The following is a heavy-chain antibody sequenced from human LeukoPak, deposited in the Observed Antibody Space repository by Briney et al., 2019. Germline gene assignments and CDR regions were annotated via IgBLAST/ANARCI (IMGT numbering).Heavy chain of an antibody. V-gene: IGHV1-18*01. Sequence: GASVKVSCKASGYTFNTFGISWVRQAPGQGLEWMGWISGYDGNTNYAQKLQGRVTMTTDTSTSTIYMELRSLRSDDTAIYYCARDRGFGFETDYWGQGTLVTVSS. D-gene: IGHD3-10*01. CDR2: ISGYDGNT. CDR1: GYTFNTFG. J-gene: IGHJ4*02. CDR3: ARDRGFGFETDY.